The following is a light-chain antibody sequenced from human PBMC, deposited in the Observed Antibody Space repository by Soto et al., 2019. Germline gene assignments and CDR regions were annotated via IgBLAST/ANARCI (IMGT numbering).Light chain of an antibody. CDR2: KAS. Sequence: DIQMTQSPSTLSASVGDRVTITCRASQSISSWLAWYQQKPGKAPKLLIYKASSLESGVPSRFSGSGSGTEFTLTISSLQPDDFATYYCQQSNSYWTFGQGTKVDIK. J-gene: IGKJ1*01. CDR3: QQSNSYWT. V-gene: IGKV1-5*03. CDR1: QSISSW.